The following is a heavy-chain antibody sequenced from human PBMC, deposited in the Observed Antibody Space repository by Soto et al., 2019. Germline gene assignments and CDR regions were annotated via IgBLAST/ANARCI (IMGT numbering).Heavy chain of an antibody. Sequence: SETLSLTCTVSGGSISRSTYYWGWIRQPPGKGLEWIGSIYYSGSTYYRPPLKSRVTISVDTSKNQFSLKLSSVTDADTAVYYCARQVPAAIRLGWFDPWGQGTLVTVSS. D-gene: IGHD2-2*02. CDR3: ARQVPAAIRLGWFDP. CDR2: IYYSGST. V-gene: IGHV4-39*01. J-gene: IGHJ5*02. CDR1: GGSISRSTYY.